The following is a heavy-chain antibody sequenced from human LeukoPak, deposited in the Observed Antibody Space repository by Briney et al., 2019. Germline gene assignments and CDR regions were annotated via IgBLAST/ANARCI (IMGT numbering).Heavy chain of an antibody. CDR1: GDSLSSYY. CDR3: ARGGYDSTGYYSIFDS. J-gene: IGHJ4*02. V-gene: IGHV4-59*01. Sequence: SETLSLTCIVSGDSLSSYYWSWMRPPSGEGLEWMGYIHYSGSTNYNPSLKSRVSMSVDTSKNHFSLKLSSVTAADTAVYYCARGGYDSTGYYSIFDSWGQGTLVTVSS. D-gene: IGHD3-22*01. CDR2: IHYSGST.